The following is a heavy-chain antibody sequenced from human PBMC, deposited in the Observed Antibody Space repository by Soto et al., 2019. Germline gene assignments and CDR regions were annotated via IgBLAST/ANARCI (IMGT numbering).Heavy chain of an antibody. D-gene: IGHD1-1*01. CDR3: ATQLTEGY. Sequence: EVELVESGGGLVQPGGSLRLSCAVSGFTFSNYWMHWVRQAPGKGLVWVSCINSDGSTTTYADSVKGRFTISRDNAKNTLYLQMNSLRAEDTAVYYCATQLTEGYWGQGTLVTVS. J-gene: IGHJ4*02. CDR1: GFTFSNYW. V-gene: IGHV3-74*01. CDR2: INSDGSTT.